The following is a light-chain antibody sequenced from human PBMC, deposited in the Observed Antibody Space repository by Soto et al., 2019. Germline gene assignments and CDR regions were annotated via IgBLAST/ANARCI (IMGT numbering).Light chain of an antibody. CDR3: QQYGNSPYT. V-gene: IGKV3-20*01. J-gene: IGKJ2*01. CDR2: GAS. Sequence: EIVLTQSPGTLSLSPGERATLSCRASQSISSYYLAWFQQKPGQAPRLLMYGASSRATGVPDRFSGSGSGTDFTLTISRLEPEDCAVYYCQQYGNSPYTFGQGTKLEIK. CDR1: QSISSYY.